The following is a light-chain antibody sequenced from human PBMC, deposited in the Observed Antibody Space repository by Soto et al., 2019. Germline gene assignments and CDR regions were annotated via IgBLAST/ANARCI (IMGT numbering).Light chain of an antibody. V-gene: IGLV1-47*01. CDR1: SSNIGNNY. Sequence: QSVLTQPPSASVTPGQWVTISCSGSSSNIGNNYVFWYQQFPGMAPKLLIYRNNQRPSGVPDRFSGSKSGTSASLAIAGLRSEDESDYYCASWDDSLYGVIFGGGTKLTVL. J-gene: IGLJ2*01. CDR2: RNN. CDR3: ASWDDSLYGVI.